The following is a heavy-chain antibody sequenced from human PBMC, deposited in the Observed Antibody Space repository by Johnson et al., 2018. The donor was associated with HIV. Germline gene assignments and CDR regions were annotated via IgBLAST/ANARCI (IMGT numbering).Heavy chain of an antibody. CDR1: GFTFSNYG. Sequence: QMQLVESGGGVVQPGRSLRLSCAAFGFTFSNYGVHWVRQAPGKGLEWVAVVWSDGNNRYYADSVKGRFTISRDNPKNTLYLQMSSLRAEDTALYYCAKDTGLGIVGAYFDIWGQGTMVTVSS. D-gene: IGHD1-26*01. V-gene: IGHV3-33*06. CDR2: VWSDGNNR. CDR3: AKDTGLGIVGAYFDI. J-gene: IGHJ3*02.